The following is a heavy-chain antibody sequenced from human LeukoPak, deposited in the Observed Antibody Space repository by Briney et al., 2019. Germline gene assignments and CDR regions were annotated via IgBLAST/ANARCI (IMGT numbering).Heavy chain of an antibody. J-gene: IGHJ6*02. CDR2: IYASGST. Sequence: SSETLSLTCTVSGGSISSYSWSWIRQPAGKGLEWIGRIYASGSTNYNPSLKSRVTMSVDTSKNQFSLNLSSVTAADTAVYYCSREDYYYGMDVWGQGTTVTVSS. CDR1: GGSISSYS. V-gene: IGHV4-4*07. CDR3: SREDYYYGMDV.